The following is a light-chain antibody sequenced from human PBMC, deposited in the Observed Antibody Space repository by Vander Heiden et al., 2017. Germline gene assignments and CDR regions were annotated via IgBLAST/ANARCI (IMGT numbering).Light chain of an antibody. CDR2: NNN. J-gene: IGLJ3*02. CDR3: AAWDDSLNGWV. V-gene: IGLV1-44*01. Sequence: QSVLTQPPSASGTPGQRVTISCSGSSSNIGSNPVNWYQQLPGTAPKVLIYNNNQRPSGVPDRFSGSKSGTSASLAISGLQSEYEADYYCAAWDDSLNGWVFGGGTKLTVL. CDR1: SSNIGSNP.